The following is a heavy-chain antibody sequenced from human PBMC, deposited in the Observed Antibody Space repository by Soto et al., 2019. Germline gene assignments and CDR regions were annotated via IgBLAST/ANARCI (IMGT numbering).Heavy chain of an antibody. V-gene: IGHV1-8*01. J-gene: IGHJ6*02. CDR2: MNPNSGNT. Sequence: ASVKVSCKASGYTFASYDINWVRQATGQGLEWMGWMNPNSGNTGYAQKFQGRVTMTRNTSISTAYMELSSLRSEDTAVYYCAREGFITIFGVYGMDVWGQGTTVTVSS. D-gene: IGHD3-3*01. CDR1: GYTFASYD. CDR3: AREGFITIFGVYGMDV.